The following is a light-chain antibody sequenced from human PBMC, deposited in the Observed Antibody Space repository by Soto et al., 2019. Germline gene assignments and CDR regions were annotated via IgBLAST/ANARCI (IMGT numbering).Light chain of an antibody. CDR2: GAS. CDR1: QTVSSNY. J-gene: IGKJ1*01. Sequence: IVLTQSPATLSLSPGETATLSCRASQTVSSNYLAWYQQKPGQAPRLLIFGASTRATGIPDRFSGSGSETDFTLTISRLEPEDFAVYHCQQYGDSPPTFGQGTKVDIK. V-gene: IGKV3-20*01. CDR3: QQYGDSPPT.